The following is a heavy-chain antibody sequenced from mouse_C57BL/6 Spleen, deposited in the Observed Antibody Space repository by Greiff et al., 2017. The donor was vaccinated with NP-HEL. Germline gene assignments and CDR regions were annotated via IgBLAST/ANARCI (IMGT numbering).Heavy chain of an antibody. J-gene: IGHJ4*01. Sequence: QVQLQQPGAELVRPGSSVKLSCKASGYTFTSYWMHWVKQRPIQGLEWIGNIDPSDSETHYNQKFKDKATLTVDKSSSTAYMQLSSLTSEDSAVYYCARRDGSSWAMDYWGQGTSVTVSS. D-gene: IGHD1-1*01. V-gene: IGHV1-52*01. CDR3: ARRDGSSWAMDY. CDR1: GYTFTSYW. CDR2: IDPSDSET.